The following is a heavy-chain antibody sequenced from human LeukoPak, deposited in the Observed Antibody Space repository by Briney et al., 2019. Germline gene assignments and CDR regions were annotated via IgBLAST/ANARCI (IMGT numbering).Heavy chain of an antibody. D-gene: IGHD3-10*01. CDR2: IWYDGSNK. J-gene: IGHJ4*02. CDR1: GFTFSSYG. V-gene: IGHV3-33*06. Sequence: GGSLRPSCAASGFTFSSYGMHWVRQAPGKGLEWVAVIWYDGSNKYYADSVKGRFTISRDNSKNTLYLQMNSLRAEDTAVYYCAKALDYYGSGSYDPGLDYWGQGTLVTVSS. CDR3: AKALDYYGSGSYDPGLDY.